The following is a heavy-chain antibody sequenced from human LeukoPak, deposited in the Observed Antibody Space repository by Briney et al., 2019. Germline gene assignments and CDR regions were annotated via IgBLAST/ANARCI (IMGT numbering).Heavy chain of an antibody. Sequence: SVKVSCKASGYTFTGHYMHWVRQAPGQRLEWMGGIIPIFGTANYAQKFQGRVTITADESTSTAYMELSSLRSEDTAVYYCARPASGYYSNDAFDIWGQGTMVTVSS. J-gene: IGHJ3*02. CDR3: ARPASGYYSNDAFDI. CDR2: IIPIFGTA. V-gene: IGHV1-69*13. CDR1: GYTFTGHY. D-gene: IGHD3-22*01.